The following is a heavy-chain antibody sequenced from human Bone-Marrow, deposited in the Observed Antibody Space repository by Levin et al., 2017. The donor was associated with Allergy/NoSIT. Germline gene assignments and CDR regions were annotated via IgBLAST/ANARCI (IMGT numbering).Heavy chain of an antibody. CDR3: ARDQDHGFLSAFGWFDP. Sequence: GVLKISCLASGFSLSDYTVNWVRQAPGKGLEWISSISGSSSYIFYADSIKGRFTVSRDNAQNSVYLQMDSLTPEDTAVYFCARDQDHGFLSAFGWFDPWGQGTLVSVSS. J-gene: IGHJ5*02. CDR1: GFSLSDYT. D-gene: IGHD3-3*01. CDR2: ISGSSSYI. V-gene: IGHV3-21*06.